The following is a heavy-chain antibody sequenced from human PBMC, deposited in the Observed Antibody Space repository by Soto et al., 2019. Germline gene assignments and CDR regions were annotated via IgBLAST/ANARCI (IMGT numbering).Heavy chain of an antibody. CDR3: ARHPRGYDYYYYYMDV. Sequence: SETLSLTCTVSGGSISSSSYYWGWIRQPPGKGLEWIGSIYYSGSTYYNPSLKSRVTISVDTSKNQFSLKLSSVTAADTAVYYCARHPRGYDYYYYYMDVWGKGTTVTVSS. V-gene: IGHV4-39*01. J-gene: IGHJ6*03. CDR2: IYYSGST. CDR1: GGSISSSSYY. D-gene: IGHD5-12*01.